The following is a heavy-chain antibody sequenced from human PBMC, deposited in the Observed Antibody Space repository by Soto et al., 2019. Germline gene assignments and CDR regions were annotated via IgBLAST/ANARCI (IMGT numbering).Heavy chain of an antibody. CDR1: GGSISRGDYY. CDR2: IHYSGST. V-gene: IGHV4-30-4*01. D-gene: IGHD3-22*01. CDR3: AREDYYDTSGFYSDY. Sequence: QVQLQESGPGLVKPSQTLSLTCTVSGGSISRGDYYWSWIRQPPGKGLEWIGYIHYSGSTYYNPSLKSRATISVDTSKNQFSLKLSSVTAADTAVYYCAREDYYDTSGFYSDYWGQGTLVTVSS. J-gene: IGHJ4*02.